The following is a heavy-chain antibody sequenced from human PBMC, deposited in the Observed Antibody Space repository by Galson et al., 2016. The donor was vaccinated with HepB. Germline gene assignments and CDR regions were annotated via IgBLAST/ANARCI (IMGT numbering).Heavy chain of an antibody. CDR3: AKDGDTDNWYFDV. D-gene: IGHD5-18*01. CDR1: GFNLSDYN. V-gene: IGHV3-48*01. CDR2: ISSGSRII. J-gene: IGHJ2*01. Sequence: SLRLSCAASGFNLSDYNMNWVRQVPGKGLEWISYISSGSRIIYYADSVKGRFTISRDNAKSSLYLQMNALRVEDTAFYFCAKDGDTDNWYFDVWGRGTLVTVSS.